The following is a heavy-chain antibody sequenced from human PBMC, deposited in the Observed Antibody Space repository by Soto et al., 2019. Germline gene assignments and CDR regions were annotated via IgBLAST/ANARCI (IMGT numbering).Heavy chain of an antibody. CDR2: ISAYNGNT. J-gene: IGHJ6*02. CDR1: GYTFTSYG. Sequence: QVQLVQSGAEVKKPGASVKVSCKASGYTFTSYGISWVRQAPGQGLEWMGWISAYNGNTNYAQKLQGRVTMTTGTSTRTAYMELRRLRSDDTSVYYCARWVVYEFWSGYYKDECYYYGMDVWGQGTTVTVSS. CDR3: ARWVVYEFWSGYYKDECYYYGMDV. D-gene: IGHD3-3*01. V-gene: IGHV1-18*01.